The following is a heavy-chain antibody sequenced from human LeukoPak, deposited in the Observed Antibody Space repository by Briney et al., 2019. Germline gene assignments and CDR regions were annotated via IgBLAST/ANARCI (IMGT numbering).Heavy chain of an antibody. J-gene: IGHJ6*02. CDR3: ARVTSNVNYGMDV. V-gene: IGHV3-23*01. CDR2: ISGSGDST. Sequence: GGSLRLSCAASGFTFISYAMRWVRQAPGKGLEWVSVISGSGDSTYYADSVKGRFTISRDNSNNTLYLQMNSLRAEDTAVYYCARVTSNVNYGMDVWGQGTTVTVSS. CDR1: GFTFISYA.